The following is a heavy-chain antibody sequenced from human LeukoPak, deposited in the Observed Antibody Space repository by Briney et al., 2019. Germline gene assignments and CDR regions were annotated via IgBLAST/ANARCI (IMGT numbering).Heavy chain of an antibody. J-gene: IGHJ6*02. CDR2: ISYDGSNK. CDR1: GFTFSSYG. CDR3: AKSDSSSWYDYYYGMDV. V-gene: IGHV3-30*18. Sequence: TGGSLRLSCAASGFTFSSYGMHWVRQAPGKGLEWVAVISYDGSNKYYADSVKGRFTISRDNSKNTLYLQMNSLRAEDTAVYYCAKSDSSSWYDYYYGMDVWGQGNTVTVSS. D-gene: IGHD6-13*01.